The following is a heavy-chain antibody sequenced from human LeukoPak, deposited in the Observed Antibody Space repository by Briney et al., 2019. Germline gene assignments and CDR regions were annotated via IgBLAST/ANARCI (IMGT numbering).Heavy chain of an antibody. Sequence: GASVKVSCKASGYTFTGYYMHWVRQAPGQGLEWMGWINPNSGGTNYAQKFQGRVTMTRDTSISTAYMELSRLRSDDTAVYYCARDLFPLVRGLMDVWGKGTTVTVSS. D-gene: IGHD3-10*01. CDR1: GYTFTGYY. CDR2: INPNSGGT. CDR3: ARDLFPLVRGLMDV. J-gene: IGHJ6*04. V-gene: IGHV1-2*02.